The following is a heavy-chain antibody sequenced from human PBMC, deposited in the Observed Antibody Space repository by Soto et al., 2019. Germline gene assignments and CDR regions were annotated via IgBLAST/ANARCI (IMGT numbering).Heavy chain of an antibody. CDR3: ARDLSLPGSSGSGVGGWYYYYYGMDV. Sequence: SLRLSCAASGFTFSSYAKHWVRQAPGKWLEWVAVISYDGSNKYYADSVKGRFTISRDNSKNTLYLQMNSLRAEDTAVYYCARDLSLPGSSGSGVGGWYYYYYGMDVWGQWTTVTVSS. CDR1: GFTFSSYA. CDR2: ISYDGSNK. J-gene: IGHJ6*02. D-gene: IGHD6-25*01. V-gene: IGHV3-30-3*01.